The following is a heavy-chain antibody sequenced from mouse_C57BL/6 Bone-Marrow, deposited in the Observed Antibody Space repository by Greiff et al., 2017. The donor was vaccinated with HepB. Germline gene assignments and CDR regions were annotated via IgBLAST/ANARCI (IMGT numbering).Heavy chain of an antibody. J-gene: IGHJ3*01. CDR3: ARERCYGSSWFAY. CDR1: GYTFTSYT. D-gene: IGHD1-1*02. CDR2: INPSSGYT. V-gene: IGHV1-4*01. Sequence: QVQLQQSGAELARPGASVKMSCKASGYTFTSYTMHWVKQRPGQGLEWIGYINPSSGYTKYNQKFKDKATLTADKSSSTAHMQLSSLTSEDSAVYYCARERCYGSSWFAYWGQGTLVTVSA.